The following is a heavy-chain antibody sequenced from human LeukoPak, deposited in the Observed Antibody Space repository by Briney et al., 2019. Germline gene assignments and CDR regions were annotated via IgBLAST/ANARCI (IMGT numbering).Heavy chain of an antibody. CDR1: GYTFTGYY. V-gene: IGHV1-2*02. CDR3: ARVFRGIIMIVGGLELDY. Sequence: ASVKVSCKASGYTFTGYYMHWVRQAPGQGLEWMGWINPNSGGTNYAQKFQGRVTMTRDTSISTAYMELSRLRSDDTAVYYCARVFRGIIMIVGGLELDYWGQGTLVTVSS. D-gene: IGHD3-22*01. J-gene: IGHJ4*02. CDR2: INPNSGGT.